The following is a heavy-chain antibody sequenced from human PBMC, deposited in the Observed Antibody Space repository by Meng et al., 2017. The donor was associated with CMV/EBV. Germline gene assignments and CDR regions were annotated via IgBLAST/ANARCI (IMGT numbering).Heavy chain of an antibody. CDR1: GFTFSSYA. J-gene: IGHJ4*02. V-gene: IGHV3-33*08. Sequence: GESLKISCAASGFTFSSYAMHWIRQAPGKGLEWVAVIWYDGSNKYYADSVKGRFTISRDNSKNTLYLQMNSLRAEDTAVYYCAKSPPYDFWSGYDYWGQGTLVTVSS. CDR3: AKSPPYDFWSGYDY. CDR2: IWYDGSNK. D-gene: IGHD3-3*01.